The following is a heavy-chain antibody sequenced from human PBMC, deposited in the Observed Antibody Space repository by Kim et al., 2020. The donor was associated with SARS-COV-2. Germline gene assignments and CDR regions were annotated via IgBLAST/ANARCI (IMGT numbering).Heavy chain of an antibody. CDR2: IIPTFDEP. CDR1: GGMFSTFA. V-gene: IGHV1-69*13. CDR3: ARDRLHGYSYSPLEY. J-gene: IGHJ4*02. Sequence: SVKVSCKSSGGMFSTFAINWVRQAPGQWLQWMGGIIPTFDEPYYAQKFQGRLTITADESTSTVYMELGSLRSEDTALYYCARDRLHGYSYSPLEYWGLGTLVTV. D-gene: IGHD5-18*01.